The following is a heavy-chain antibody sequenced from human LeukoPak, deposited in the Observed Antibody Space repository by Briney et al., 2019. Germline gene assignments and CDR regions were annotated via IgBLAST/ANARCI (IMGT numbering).Heavy chain of an antibody. Sequence: SVKVSCKASGFTFTGYYMHWVRQAPGQGLEWMGGIIPIFGTANYAQKFQDRVTITADKSTSTAYMELSSLRSEDTAVYYCARDLDYGDYKAFDIWGQGTMVTVSS. CDR2: IIPIFGTA. D-gene: IGHD4-17*01. V-gene: IGHV1-69*06. J-gene: IGHJ3*02. CDR1: GFTFTGYY. CDR3: ARDLDYGDYKAFDI.